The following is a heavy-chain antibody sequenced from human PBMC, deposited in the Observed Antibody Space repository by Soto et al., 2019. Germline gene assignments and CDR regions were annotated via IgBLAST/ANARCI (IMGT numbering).Heavy chain of an antibody. Sequence: GESLKLSCTGSGYRFTRYWIGWVRPLPVKGLEWMGIIYPCDSDTRYSPSFQGQVTISADKSISTAYLQWSSLKASDTAMYYCARHRGLRYYGMDVWGQGTTVTVSS. CDR3: ARHRGLRYYGMDV. D-gene: IGHD3-10*01. J-gene: IGHJ6*02. CDR1: GYRFTRYW. V-gene: IGHV5-51*01. CDR2: IYPCDSDT.